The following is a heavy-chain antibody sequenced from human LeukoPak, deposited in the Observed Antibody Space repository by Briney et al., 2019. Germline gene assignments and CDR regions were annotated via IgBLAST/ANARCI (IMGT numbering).Heavy chain of an antibody. D-gene: IGHD5-18*01. CDR1: GFSFSSFK. V-gene: IGHV3-48*03. CDR3: AREGLGYGDFDY. CDR2: ISNRDKDT. J-gene: IGHJ4*02. Sequence: PGGSLRLSCAASGFSFSSFKMTWVRQAPGQGLEWVSYISNRDKDTNYADSVKGRFTISRDNAKNSLYLQMNSLRAEDTAVYYCAREGLGYGDFDYWGQGTLVTVSS.